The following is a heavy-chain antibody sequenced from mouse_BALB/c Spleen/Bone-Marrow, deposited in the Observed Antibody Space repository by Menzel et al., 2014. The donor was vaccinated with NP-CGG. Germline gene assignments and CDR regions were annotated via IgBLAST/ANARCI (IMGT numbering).Heavy chain of an antibody. CDR2: INNGGGST. D-gene: IGHD2-14*01. V-gene: IGHV5-12-2*01. J-gene: IGHJ4*01. Sequence: EVQGVESGGGLVEPGGSLKLSCAASGFTFIAYTMSWVRQTPEKRLEWVAYINNGGGSTYYPDTVKGRFTISRGNAKNTLYLQMSSLKSEDTAMYYCARHGEERPVLAMDYWGQGTSVTVSS. CDR1: GFTFIAYT. CDR3: ARHGEERPVLAMDY.